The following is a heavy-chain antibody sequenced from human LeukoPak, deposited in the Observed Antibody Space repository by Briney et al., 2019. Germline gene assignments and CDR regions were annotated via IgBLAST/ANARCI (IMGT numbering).Heavy chain of an antibody. CDR2: ISSSSSDI. D-gene: IGHD5-24*01. Sequence: GGSLRLSCAASGFTFSDYTMNWVRQAPGKGLEWVSSISSSSSDIYYADSLKGRFTVSRDNAKNSLYLQINSLSAEDTAVYYCARDEGRRWLQSYFDYWGQGTLVTVSS. CDR3: ARDEGRRWLQSYFDY. CDR1: GFTFSDYT. J-gene: IGHJ4*02. V-gene: IGHV3-21*01.